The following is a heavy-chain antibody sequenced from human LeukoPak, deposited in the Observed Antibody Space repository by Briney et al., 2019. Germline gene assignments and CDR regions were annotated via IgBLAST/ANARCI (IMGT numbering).Heavy chain of an antibody. Sequence: ASLKVSCTASGYTFTSYGISWVRQAPGQGLEWMGWISAYNGNTNYAQKLQGRVTMTTDTSTSTAYMELRSLRSDDTAVYYCAREDTVTTGYNWFDPWGQGILVTVSS. J-gene: IGHJ5*02. CDR3: AREDTVTTGYNWFDP. CDR1: GYTFTSYG. CDR2: ISAYNGNT. D-gene: IGHD4-17*01. V-gene: IGHV1-18*01.